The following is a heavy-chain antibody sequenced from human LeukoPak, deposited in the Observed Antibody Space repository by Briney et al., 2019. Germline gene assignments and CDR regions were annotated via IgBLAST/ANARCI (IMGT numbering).Heavy chain of an antibody. D-gene: IGHD6-19*01. CDR3: GGGWYFFDY. J-gene: IGHJ4*02. Sequence: GRSLRLSCAASGFGFSTYGMHWVRQAPDKGLEWVAVISYDGNNKYYADSVKGRFSISRDNSKSTLYLQMNSLRAEDTAVYYCGGGWYFFDYWGQGTLVTVSS. CDR2: ISYDGNNK. CDR1: GFGFSTYG. V-gene: IGHV3-30*03.